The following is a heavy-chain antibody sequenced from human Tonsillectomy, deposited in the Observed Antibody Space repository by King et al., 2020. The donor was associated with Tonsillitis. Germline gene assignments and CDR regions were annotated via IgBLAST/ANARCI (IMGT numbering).Heavy chain of an antibody. Sequence: QVQLVESGAEVKKPGASVKVSCKASGYTFIGYYMHWVRQAPGQGLEWMGWINPKSGGTNYAQKFQGRVTMTRDTSISTAYMELSRLRSDDTAVYYCAREALPHDAFDIWGQGTMVTVSS. CDR1: GYTFIGYY. CDR3: AREALPHDAFDI. D-gene: IGHD6-6*01. CDR2: INPKSGGT. V-gene: IGHV1-2*02. J-gene: IGHJ3*02.